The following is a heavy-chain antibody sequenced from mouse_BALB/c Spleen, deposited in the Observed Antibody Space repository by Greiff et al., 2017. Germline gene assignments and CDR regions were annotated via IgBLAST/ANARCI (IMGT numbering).Heavy chain of an antibody. J-gene: IGHJ4*01. D-gene: IGHD1-2*01. V-gene: IGHV1-5*01. CDR1: GYTFTSYW. CDR3: TRGYYGPSYYAMDY. CDR2: IYPGNSDT. Sequence: VQLQQSGTVLARPGASVKMSCKASGYTFTSYWMHWVKQRPGQGLEWIGAIYPGNSDTSYNQKFKGKAKLTAVTSTSTAYMELSSLTNEDSAVYYCTRGYYGPSYYAMDYWGQGTSVTVSS.